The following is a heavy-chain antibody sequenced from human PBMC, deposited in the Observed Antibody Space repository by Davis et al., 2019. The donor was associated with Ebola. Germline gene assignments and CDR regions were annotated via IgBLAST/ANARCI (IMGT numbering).Heavy chain of an antibody. D-gene: IGHD4-17*01. CDR2: IWYDGSNK. J-gene: IGHJ4*02. V-gene: IGHV3-33*01. CDR1: GFTFTDYG. Sequence: GESLKISCVASGFTFTDYGIHWVRQAPGKGLEGVSIIWYDGSNKYYADSVKGRFTISRDNSKNTLYLQMNSLRAEDTAVYYCARNGDFVDYWGQGTLVTVSS. CDR3: ARNGDFVDY.